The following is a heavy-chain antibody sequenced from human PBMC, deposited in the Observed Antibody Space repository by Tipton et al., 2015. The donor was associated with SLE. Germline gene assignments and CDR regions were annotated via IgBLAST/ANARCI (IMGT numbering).Heavy chain of an antibody. J-gene: IGHJ6*03. D-gene: IGHD2-2*01. V-gene: IGHV4-34*01. Sequence: TLSLTCAVYGGSFSGYYWSWIRQPPGKGLEWIGEINHSGSTNYNPSLKSRVTISVDTSKNQFSLTLSSVTAADTAVYYCARGRSTSLPMDVWGKGTTVTVSS. CDR1: GGSFSGYY. CDR3: ARGRSTSLPMDV. CDR2: INHSGST.